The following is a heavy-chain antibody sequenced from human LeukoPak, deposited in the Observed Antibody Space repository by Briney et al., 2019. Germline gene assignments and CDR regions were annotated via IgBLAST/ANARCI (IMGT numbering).Heavy chain of an antibody. CDR2: VHHSGIT. CDR3: ARGLSRGWVDY. D-gene: IGHD6-19*01. Sequence: SETLSLTCAVCGGSFTADYWIWIRQPPAKGLEWIGEVHHSGITNYKPSLRSRVTISLDTSKNQFSLNLTSVTAADTAVYYCARGLSRGWVDYWGQGTLVTVSS. J-gene: IGHJ4*02. V-gene: IGHV4-34*01. CDR1: GGSFTADY.